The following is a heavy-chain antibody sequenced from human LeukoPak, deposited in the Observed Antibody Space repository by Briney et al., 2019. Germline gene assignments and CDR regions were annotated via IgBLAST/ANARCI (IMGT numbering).Heavy chain of an antibody. D-gene: IGHD6-13*01. CDR3: ARGAEAETSPLDF. CDR1: GYIFSDYY. CDR2: INPKSGPA. Sequence: ASVKVSCKASGYIFSDYYMHWVRQAPGQGLEWLGWINPKSGPADYAQQFRGRVTMTRDTSINTDYMEMKRVTSDDTAVYYCARGAEAETSPLDFWGQGTLVIVS. V-gene: IGHV1-2*02. J-gene: IGHJ4*02.